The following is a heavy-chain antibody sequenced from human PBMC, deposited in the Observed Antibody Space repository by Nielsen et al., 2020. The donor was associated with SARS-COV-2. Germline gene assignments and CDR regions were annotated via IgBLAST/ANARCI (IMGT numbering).Heavy chain of an antibody. CDR3: ANGVLGAY. Sequence: GGSLRLSCAASGFTFSNSFMNWVRQAPGKGLEWVANIKEDGSVKLYVDSVRGRFTISRDNAQKTVYLQMNSLRAEDTAVYYCANGVLGAYWGQGALVTVSS. CDR1: GFTFSNSF. CDR2: IKEDGSVK. J-gene: IGHJ4*02. V-gene: IGHV3-7*05. D-gene: IGHD7-27*01.